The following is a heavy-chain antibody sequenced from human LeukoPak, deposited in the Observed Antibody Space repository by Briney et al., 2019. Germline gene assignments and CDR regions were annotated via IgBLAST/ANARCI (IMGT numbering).Heavy chain of an antibody. Sequence: PSETLSLTCTVSGYSISSGYYWGWIRQPPGKGLEWIGSIYHSGSTYYNPSLKSRVTISVDTSKNQFSLKLSSVTAADTAVYYCARGIFGAVRGQSNWGQGTLVTVSS. D-gene: IGHD3-3*01. J-gene: IGHJ4*02. CDR2: IYHSGST. CDR1: GYSISSGYY. CDR3: ARGIFGAVRGQSN. V-gene: IGHV4-38-2*02.